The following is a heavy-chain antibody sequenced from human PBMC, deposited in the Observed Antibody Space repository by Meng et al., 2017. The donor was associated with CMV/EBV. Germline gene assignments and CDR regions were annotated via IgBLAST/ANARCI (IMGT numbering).Heavy chain of an antibody. V-gene: IGHV1-18*01. D-gene: IGHD6-6*01. Sequence: ASVKVSCKASGYTFTSYDISWVRQAPGQGLEWMGWISAYNGNTNYAQKLQGRVTMTTDTSTSTAYMELRSLRSDDTAVYYCARDSLGSSTHYYYYGMDVWGQGTTVTVSS. J-gene: IGHJ6*02. CDR3: ARDSLGSSTHYYYYGMDV. CDR2: ISAYNGNT. CDR1: GYTFTSYD.